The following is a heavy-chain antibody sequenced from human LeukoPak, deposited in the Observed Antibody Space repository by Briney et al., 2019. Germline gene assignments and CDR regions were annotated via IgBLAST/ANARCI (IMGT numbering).Heavy chain of an antibody. CDR1: GFTFSSFW. Sequence: GGSLRLSCAASGFTFSSFWMSWVRQAPGRGLEWVSAIFHSGDSTFYADSVKGRFTVSRDNSQNTLYLQMNGLRAEDTAVYYCAKDPNAKTSVTTGWDSWGQGTLVTVSS. J-gene: IGHJ4*02. CDR2: IFHSGDST. V-gene: IGHV3-23*01. D-gene: IGHD4-17*01. CDR3: AKDPNAKTSVTTGWDS.